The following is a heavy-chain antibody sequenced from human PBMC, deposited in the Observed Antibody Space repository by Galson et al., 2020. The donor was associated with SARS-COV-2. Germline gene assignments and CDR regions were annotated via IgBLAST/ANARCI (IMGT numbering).Heavy chain of an antibody. D-gene: IGHD3-9*01. J-gene: IGHJ4*02. Sequence: GESLKISCSASGLTFSSYAKHWVRQAPSQGLEWVAVISYDGSNKYYADSVKGRFTISRDNSKNTLYLQMNSLRAEDTAVYYCARGYDILTGYLYLDYWGQGTLVTVSS. V-gene: IGHV3-30-3*01. CDR1: GLTFSSYA. CDR2: ISYDGSNK. CDR3: ARGYDILTGYLYLDY.